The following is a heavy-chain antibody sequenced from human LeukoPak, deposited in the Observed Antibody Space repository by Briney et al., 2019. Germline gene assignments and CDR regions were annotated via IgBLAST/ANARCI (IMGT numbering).Heavy chain of an antibody. CDR2: ISYDGSNK. CDR1: GFTFSSYG. CDR3: AKGGYSSGWPNWFDP. V-gene: IGHV3-30*18. D-gene: IGHD6-25*01. Sequence: GRSLRLSCAASGFTFSSYGMHWVRQAPGKGLEWVAVISYDGSNKYYADSVKGRFTISRDNSKNTLYLQMNSLRAEDTAVYYCAKGGYSSGWPNWFDPWGQGTLVTVSS. J-gene: IGHJ5*02.